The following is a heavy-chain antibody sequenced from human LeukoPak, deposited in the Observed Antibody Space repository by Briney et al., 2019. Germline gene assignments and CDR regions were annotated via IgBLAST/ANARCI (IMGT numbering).Heavy chain of an antibody. CDR2: ISDGGSNK. J-gene: IGHJ5*02. CDR3: GKDLDDYVWGSYRTNGRYNWFDL. Sequence: GGSLRLSCAASGFTVSSYGVRWGRQAPGKGLEWGAVISDGGSNKYYADCVKGRFAISRDSSKNTRYLEMNSLRAEATAVYYCGKDLDDYVWGSYRTNGRYNWFDLWGQGTLVTVSS. D-gene: IGHD3-16*02. CDR1: GFTVSSYG. V-gene: IGHV3-30*18.